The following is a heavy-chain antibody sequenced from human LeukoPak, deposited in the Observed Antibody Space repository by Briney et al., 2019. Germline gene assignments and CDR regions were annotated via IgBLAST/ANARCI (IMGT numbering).Heavy chain of an antibody. Sequence: GGSLRLSCAASGFTVSSNYMSWVRQARGKGLEWVSVIYSGGNTYYADSVKGRFTISRDNSKNTLSLQLNNLRAEDTAVYYCARDSGSYSPYFDFWGQGTLVTVSS. CDR1: GFTVSSNY. V-gene: IGHV3-66*01. CDR2: IYSGGNT. CDR3: ARDSGSYSPYFDF. D-gene: IGHD1-26*01. J-gene: IGHJ4*02.